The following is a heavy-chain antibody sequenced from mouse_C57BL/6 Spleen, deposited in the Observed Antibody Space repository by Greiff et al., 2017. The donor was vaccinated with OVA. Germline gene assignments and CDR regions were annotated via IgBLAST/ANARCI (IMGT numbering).Heavy chain of an antibody. CDR3: ASRITTVVPGV. D-gene: IGHD1-1*01. Sequence: EVQRVESGPGLVKPSQSLSLTCSVTGYSITSGYYWNWIRQFPGNKLEWMGYISYDGSNNYNPSLKNRISITRDTSKNQFFLKLNSVTTEDTATYYCASRITTVVPGVWGTGTTVTVSS. V-gene: IGHV3-6*01. J-gene: IGHJ1*03. CDR2: ISYDGSN. CDR1: GYSITSGYY.